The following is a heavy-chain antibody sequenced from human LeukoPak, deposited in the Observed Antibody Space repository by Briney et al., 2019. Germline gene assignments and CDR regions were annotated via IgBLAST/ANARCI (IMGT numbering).Heavy chain of an antibody. CDR2: INPSDGST. V-gene: IGHV1-46*01. J-gene: IGHJ4*02. CDR1: GGTFSSYA. Sequence: ASVKVSCKASGGTFSSYAISWVRQAPGQGLEWMGIINPSDGSTSYAQKFQGRVTMTRDTSTSTVYMELSSLRSEDTAVYYCAKATSGSYYNYWGQGTLVTVSS. CDR3: AKATSGSYYNY. D-gene: IGHD3-10*01.